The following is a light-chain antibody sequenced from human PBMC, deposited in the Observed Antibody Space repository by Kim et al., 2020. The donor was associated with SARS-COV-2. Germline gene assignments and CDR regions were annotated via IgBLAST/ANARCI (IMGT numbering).Light chain of an antibody. V-gene: IGKV3-15*01. CDR3: QQYDAWPRS. Sequence: VSPGERVILSRRASQTIYSNLAWYQQKPGQAPRLLIYGASSWDTGVPVRFSGSGSGTDFTFTISSLQSEDFAVYYCQQYDAWPRSFGQGTRLEIK. CDR2: GAS. J-gene: IGKJ5*01. CDR1: QTIYSN.